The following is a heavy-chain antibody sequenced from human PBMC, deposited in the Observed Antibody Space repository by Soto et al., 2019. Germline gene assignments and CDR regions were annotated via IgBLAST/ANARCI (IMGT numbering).Heavy chain of an antibody. CDR3: ARDRRDGYKRYCEC. CDR1: GVSITSYF. CDR2: MSFSGAT. J-gene: IGHJ4*02. Sequence: PSETLSLTCTVSGVSITSYFWSWIRQTPEKGLDWIGSMSFSGATYSNPSLKGRAALSVDTSENHLSLTLNSVTSADTAVYFCARDRRDGYKRYCECWGQGNQVTVSS. D-gene: IGHD3-9*01. V-gene: IGHV4-59*01.